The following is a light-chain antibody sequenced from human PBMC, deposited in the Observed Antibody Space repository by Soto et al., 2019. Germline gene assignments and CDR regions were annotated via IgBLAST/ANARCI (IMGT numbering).Light chain of an antibody. J-gene: IGLJ3*02. Sequence: QSALTQPASVSGSPGQSITLSCTGTSSDVGGYNYVSWYQQHPGKAPKLMIYEVTNRPSGVSDRFSGSKSGNTASLSISGLQAEDEGDYYCSSYTTSNTWVFGGGTQLTVL. CDR1: SSDVGGYNY. V-gene: IGLV2-14*01. CDR3: SSYTTSNTWV. CDR2: EVT.